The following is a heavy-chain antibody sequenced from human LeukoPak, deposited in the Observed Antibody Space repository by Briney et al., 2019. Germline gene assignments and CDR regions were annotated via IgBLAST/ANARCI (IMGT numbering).Heavy chain of an antibody. D-gene: IGHD5-18*01. V-gene: IGHV3-66*01. CDR3: ARDLAAMGYFDY. CDR1: GFTVSSNY. CDR2: IYSGGST. Sequence: GGSLRLSCAASGFTVSSNYMSWVRQAPGKGLEWVSVIYSGGSTYYADSVKGRFTISRDNSKNTLYLQMSSLRAEDTAVYYCARDLAAMGYFDYWGQGTLVTVSS. J-gene: IGHJ4*02.